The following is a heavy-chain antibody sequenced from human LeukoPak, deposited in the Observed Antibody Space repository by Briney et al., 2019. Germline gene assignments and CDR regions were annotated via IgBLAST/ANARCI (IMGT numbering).Heavy chain of an antibody. CDR1: GYTFTGYN. Sequence: ASVKVSCKATGYTFTGYNMHWVRQPPGQGLEWMGWSNPNSGGASDAQKFQGRVTITRDTSISTAYKELSRMRSDDTAVYYCARQWFGELFGGLIDYWGQGTLVTVSS. J-gene: IGHJ4*02. D-gene: IGHD3-10*01. V-gene: IGHV1-2*02. CDR2: SNPNSGGA. CDR3: ARQWFGELFGGLIDY.